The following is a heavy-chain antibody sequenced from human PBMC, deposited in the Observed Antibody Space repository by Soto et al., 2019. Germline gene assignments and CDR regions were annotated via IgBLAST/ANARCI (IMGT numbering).Heavy chain of an antibody. CDR2: IY. CDR3: ARLGNPAIEAPAY. V-gene: IGHV4-61*01. Sequence: SETLSLTCAVSGDSISSGCYSWNWIRQPPGKGLEWIGYIYNYNPSLKSRVTMSVDTSKNQFSLNLSSVTAADTAVYYCARLGNPAIEAPAYWGQGTLVTVSS. CDR1: GDSISSGCYS. J-gene: IGHJ4*02. D-gene: IGHD4-4*01.